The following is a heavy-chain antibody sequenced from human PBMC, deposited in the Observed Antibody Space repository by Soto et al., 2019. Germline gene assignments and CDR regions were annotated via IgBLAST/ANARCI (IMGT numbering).Heavy chain of an antibody. Sequence: QVQLVESGGGVVQPGRSLRLSCAASGFTFSSYAMHWVRQAPGKGLEWVAVISYDGSNKYYADSVKGRFTISRDNSKNTLYLQMNSLRAEDTAVYYCASDALYCSGGSCFDYWGQGTLVTVSS. CDR3: ASDALYCSGGSCFDY. CDR2: ISYDGSNK. V-gene: IGHV3-30-3*01. J-gene: IGHJ4*02. D-gene: IGHD2-15*01. CDR1: GFTFSSYA.